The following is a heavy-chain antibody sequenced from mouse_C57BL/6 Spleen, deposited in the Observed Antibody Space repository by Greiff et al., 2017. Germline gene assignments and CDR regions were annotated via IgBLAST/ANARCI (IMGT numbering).Heavy chain of an antibody. V-gene: IGHV1-39*01. D-gene: IGHD2-1*01. CDR1: GYSFTDYN. CDR2: INPNYGTT. Sequence: VHVKQSGPELVKPGASVKISCKASGYSFTDYNMNWVKQSTGKSLEWIGVINPNYGTTSYNQKFKGKATLTVDQSSSKAYMQLNSLTSEDSAVYYCAGYGNPAWFAYWGQGTLVTVSA. J-gene: IGHJ3*01. CDR3: AGYGNPAWFAY.